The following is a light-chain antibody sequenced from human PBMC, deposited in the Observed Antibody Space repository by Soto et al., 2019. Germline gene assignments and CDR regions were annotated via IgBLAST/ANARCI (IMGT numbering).Light chain of an antibody. J-gene: IGLJ1*01. CDR2: EVT. V-gene: IGLV2-14*01. CDR1: SGDIGSYNR. CDR3: SSYTNINTRACV. Sequence: QSVLTQPGSVSGSPGQSITISCTGTSGDIGSYNRVSWYQQHPGKAPKLIIYEVTDRPSGVSNRFSGSKSGNTASPTISGLQAEDEADYYCSSYTNINTRACVFGTGTKLTVL.